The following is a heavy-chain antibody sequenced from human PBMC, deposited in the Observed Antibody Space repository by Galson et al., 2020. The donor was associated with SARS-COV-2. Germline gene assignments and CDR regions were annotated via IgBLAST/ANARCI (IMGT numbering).Heavy chain of an antibody. J-gene: IGHJ4*02. CDR3: ARDLNGSGWYLSYYFDY. V-gene: IGHV1-2*02. CDR2: INPNSGGT. CDR1: GYTFTGYY. D-gene: IGHD6-19*01. Sequence: ASVKVSCKASGYTFTGYYMHWVRQAPGQGLEWMGWINPNSGGTNYAQKFQGRVTMTRDTSISTAYMELSRLRSDDTAVYYCARDLNGSGWYLSYYFDYWGQGTLVTVSS.